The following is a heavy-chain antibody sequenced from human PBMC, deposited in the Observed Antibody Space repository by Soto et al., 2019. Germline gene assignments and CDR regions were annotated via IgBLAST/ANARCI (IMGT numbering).Heavy chain of an antibody. CDR2: FSNSGTIK. V-gene: IGHV3-11*01. CDR1: GFTFSDYY. CDR3: VRESRPGYNSGWYSFDY. Sequence: LRLSCAASGFTFSDYYMSWVRQAPGKGLEWVSYFSNSGTIKYYADSVKGRFTISRDDAKNSLYLQMNSLRAEDTAVYYCVRESRPGYNSGWYSFDYWGQGALVTVSS. J-gene: IGHJ4*02. D-gene: IGHD6-19*01.